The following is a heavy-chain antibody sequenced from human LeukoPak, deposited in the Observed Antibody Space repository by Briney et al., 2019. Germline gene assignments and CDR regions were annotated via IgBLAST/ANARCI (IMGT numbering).Heavy chain of an antibody. CDR3: ARPSIAVVGKGFDY. J-gene: IGHJ4*02. CDR2: INPNSGGT. V-gene: IGHV1-2*06. Sequence: GASVKVSCKASGYTLTGYYMHWVRQAPGQGLEWMGRINPNSGGTNYAQKFQGRVTMTRDTSISTAYMELSRLRSDDTAVYYCARPSIAVVGKGFDYWGQGTLVTVSS. CDR1: GYTLTGYY. D-gene: IGHD6-19*01.